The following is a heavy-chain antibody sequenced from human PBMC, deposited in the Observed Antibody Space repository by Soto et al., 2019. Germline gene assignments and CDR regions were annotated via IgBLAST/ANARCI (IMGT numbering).Heavy chain of an antibody. CDR1: GFTFSDNL. D-gene: IGHD5-18*01. CDR2: LNPDTGNT. Sequence: QVQLVQSGAELKKPGASVNISCTASGFTFSDNLINWVRQVPGQGLAWMGWLNPDTGNTRYSETFQGRVTISRHPAASIAYLELSGLEDEDTALYFCARDIQSFGPRANDAFDVWGQGTMITVSS. CDR3: ARDIQSFGPRANDAFDV. J-gene: IGHJ3*01. V-gene: IGHV1-3*01.